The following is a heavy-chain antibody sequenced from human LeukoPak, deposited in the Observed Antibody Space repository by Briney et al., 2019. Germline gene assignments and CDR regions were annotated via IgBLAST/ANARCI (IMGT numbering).Heavy chain of an antibody. CDR1: GFTFSDHY. J-gene: IGHJ3*02. V-gene: IGHV3-72*01. Sequence: GGSLRLSCAASGFTFSDHYMDWVRQAPGKGLEWVGRTRNKANSYTTEYAASVEGRFTISRDDSKNSLYLQMNSLKTEDTAVYYCARGDALVREAFDIWGQGTMVTVSS. CDR3: ARGDALVREAFDI. CDR2: TRNKANSYTT. D-gene: IGHD2-2*01.